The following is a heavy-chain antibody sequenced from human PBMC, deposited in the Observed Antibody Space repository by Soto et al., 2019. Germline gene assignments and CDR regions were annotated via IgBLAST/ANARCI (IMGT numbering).Heavy chain of an antibody. CDR1: GFTFRNYD. CDR2: ISAAGDP. V-gene: IGHV3-13*05. CDR3: ARTDRDSYGLDV. J-gene: IGHJ6*02. Sequence: EVQLVESGGGLVQPGGSLRLSCEAPGFTFRNYDMHWVRQGTGKGLEWVSGISAAGDPDYADSVEGRFTISRENAQNSFFLQMNSLRVGDTAVYYCARTDRDSYGLDVWGQGTTVIVSS.